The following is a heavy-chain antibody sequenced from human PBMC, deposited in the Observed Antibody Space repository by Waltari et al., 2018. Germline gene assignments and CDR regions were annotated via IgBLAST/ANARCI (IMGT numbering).Heavy chain of an antibody. CDR3: AKDAFGNTYLDF. D-gene: IGHD2-2*02. Sequence: QVNLVESGGGVVQPGGSLRLSCTTSGFTFSNFGMHWVRQAPGKGLGLVALVLVDGMDKFYADSVRGRFTISRDNSARTLYLDMDSLRLDDTAMYYCAKDAFGNTYLDFWGQGTLVTVSS. J-gene: IGHJ4*02. V-gene: IGHV3-30*02. CDR2: VLVDGMDK. CDR1: GFTFSNFG.